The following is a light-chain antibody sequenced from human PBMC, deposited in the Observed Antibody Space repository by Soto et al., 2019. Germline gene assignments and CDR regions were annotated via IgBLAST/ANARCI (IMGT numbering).Light chain of an antibody. CDR2: VNSDGSH. V-gene: IGLV4-69*01. CDR3: QTWSTGIQV. CDR1: SGHSSYA. Sequence: QPVLTQSPSASASLGASVKLTCTLSSGHSSYAIAWHQQQPEKGPRFLMKVNSDGSHFKGDEIPVRFSGSSSGAERYLTISSLQSEDEADYYCQTWSTGIQVFGGGTKLTVL. J-gene: IGLJ3*02.